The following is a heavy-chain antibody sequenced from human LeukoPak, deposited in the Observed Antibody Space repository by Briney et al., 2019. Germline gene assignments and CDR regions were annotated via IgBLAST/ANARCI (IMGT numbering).Heavy chain of an antibody. V-gene: IGHV3-11*03. CDR1: GFTFSDYY. Sequence: GGSLRLSCAASGFTFSDYYMSWIRQAPGKGLEWVSYISSSSTYTNYADSVKGRFTISRDNAKNSLFLQMNSLRAEDTAVYCCARHSGTYSTPFDYWGQGTLVTVSS. D-gene: IGHD1-26*01. J-gene: IGHJ4*02. CDR2: ISSSSTYT. CDR3: ARHSGTYSTPFDY.